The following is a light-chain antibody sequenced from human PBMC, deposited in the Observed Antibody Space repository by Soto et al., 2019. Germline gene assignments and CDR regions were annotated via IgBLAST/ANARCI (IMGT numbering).Light chain of an antibody. CDR1: SSDVGRYDY. V-gene: IGLV2-14*01. CDR2: DVT. Sequence: QSALPQPASVSGSPGQSITISCTGTSSDVGRYDYVSWYQQHPGKAPKLMIYDVTSRPSGVSNRFSGSKSGNTASLTISGLQAEDEAEYYCSSYTTSSTQVFGTGTKVTVL. J-gene: IGLJ1*01. CDR3: SSYTTSSTQV.